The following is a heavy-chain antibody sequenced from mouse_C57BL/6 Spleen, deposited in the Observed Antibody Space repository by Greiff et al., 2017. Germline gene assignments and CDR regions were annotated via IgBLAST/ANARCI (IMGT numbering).Heavy chain of an antibody. CDR1: GYTFTSYW. J-gene: IGHJ1*03. V-gene: IGHV1-69*01. Sequence: QVQLQQPGAELVMPGASVKLSCKASGYTFTSYWMHWVKQRPGQGLEWIGEIDPSDSYTNYNQKFKGKSTLTVDKSSSTAYMQLSSLTSEDSAVXYCARTRDGYWYFDVWGTGTTVTVSS. D-gene: IGHD2-3*01. CDR3: ARTRDGYWYFDV. CDR2: IDPSDSYT.